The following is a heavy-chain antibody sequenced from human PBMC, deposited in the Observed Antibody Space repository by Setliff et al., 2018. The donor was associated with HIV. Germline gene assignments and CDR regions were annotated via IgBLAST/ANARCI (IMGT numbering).Heavy chain of an antibody. CDR3: ARHPIHTYGYGAFDF. D-gene: IGHD5-18*01. Sequence: GASVKVSCKSSGYTFTGSFMHWVRQAPGQGLEWMGWINCNSGGTYYAQNFQGRVTMTRDTSISTAYLQWNSLKASDTAIYYCARHPIHTYGYGAFDFWGRGTLVTVSS. J-gene: IGHJ4*02. CDR1: GYTFTGSF. V-gene: IGHV1-2*02. CDR2: INCNSGGT.